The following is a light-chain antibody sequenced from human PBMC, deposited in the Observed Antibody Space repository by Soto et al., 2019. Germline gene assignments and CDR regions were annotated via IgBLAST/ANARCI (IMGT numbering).Light chain of an antibody. CDR1: QSINSY. Sequence: IPITQSPSSLSASVGARVTITCRASQSINSYLNWYQQKPGKAPKLLIYAAGTLQTGVPSRFRVISYGTARKLKLRRVEAEDGWVEDGMQSIQPPLTFGGGTKVEIK. J-gene: IGKJ4*01. V-gene: IGKV1-39*01. CDR2: AAG. CDR3: MQSIQPPLT.